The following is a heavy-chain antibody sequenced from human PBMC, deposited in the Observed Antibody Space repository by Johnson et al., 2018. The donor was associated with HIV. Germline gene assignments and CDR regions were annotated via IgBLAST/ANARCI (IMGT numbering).Heavy chain of an antibody. J-gene: IGHJ3*01. CDR2: IKQDGSEK. CDR3: ASPPSGYDFWDGPNIFDV. V-gene: IGHV3-7*02. CDR1: GFTFSSYW. Sequence: VQPVESGGGLVQPGGSLRLSCAASGFTFSSYWMSWVRQAPGKGLEWVANIKQDGSEKYYVDSVKGRFTISRDNSKNTLFLQMNSLRPEDTAIYYCASPPSGYDFWDGPNIFDVWGQGTMVSVSS. D-gene: IGHD3-3*01.